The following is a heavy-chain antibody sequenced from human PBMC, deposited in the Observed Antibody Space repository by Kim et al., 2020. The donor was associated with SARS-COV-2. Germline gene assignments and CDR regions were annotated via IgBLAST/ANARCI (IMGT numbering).Heavy chain of an antibody. V-gene: IGHV1-2*02. CDR1: GYTFTDYF. CDR3: ARDDYTDYPYFDY. Sequence: ASVKVSCKTSGYTFTDYFIHWVRQAPGQGLEWMGWINPNGGGTNYAQKFQDRVTMTRDTSINTFYMELTSLRSDDTAVYYCARDDYTDYPYFDYWGQGTL. CDR2: INPNGGGT. J-gene: IGHJ4*02. D-gene: IGHD4-4*01.